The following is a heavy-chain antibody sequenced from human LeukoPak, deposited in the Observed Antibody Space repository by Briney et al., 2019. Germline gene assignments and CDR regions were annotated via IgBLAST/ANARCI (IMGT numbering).Heavy chain of an antibody. CDR1: GGSISSGSYY. CDR2: IYTSGST. CDR3: ATQGQQLGTFDI. D-gene: IGHD6-13*01. Sequence: SSETLSLTCTVSGGSISSGSYYWSWIRQPAGKGLEWIGRIYTSGSTNYNPSLKSRVTISVDTSKNQFSLKLSSVTAADTAVYYCATQGQQLGTFDIWGQGTMVTVSS. J-gene: IGHJ3*02. V-gene: IGHV4-61*02.